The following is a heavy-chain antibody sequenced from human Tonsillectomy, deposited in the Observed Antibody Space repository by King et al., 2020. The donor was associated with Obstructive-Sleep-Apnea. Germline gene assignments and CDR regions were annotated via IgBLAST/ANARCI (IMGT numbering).Heavy chain of an antibody. Sequence: VQLVESGGGLVQPGGSLRLSCAASGFTFSSYWMHWVRQAPGKGLVWVSRINSDGSSTSYADSVKGRFTISRDNAKNTLYVQMNSLRAEDTAVYYCARGGGYSYGYLGYWGHGTLVTVSS. J-gene: IGHJ4*01. CDR3: ARGGGYSYGYLGY. CDR2: INSDGSST. CDR1: GFTFSSYW. V-gene: IGHV3-74*01. D-gene: IGHD5-18*01.